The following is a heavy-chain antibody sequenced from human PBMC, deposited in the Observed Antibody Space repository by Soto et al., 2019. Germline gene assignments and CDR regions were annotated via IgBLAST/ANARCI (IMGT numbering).Heavy chain of an antibody. V-gene: IGHV4-34*01. D-gene: IGHD2-15*01. CDR2: INHSGST. CDR1: GGSFSGYY. J-gene: IGHJ4*02. CDR3: ARGDRGKRYCSGGSCSYYFDY. Sequence: QVQLQQWGAGLLKPSETLSLTCAVYGGSFSGYYWSWIRQPPGKGLEWIGEINHSGSTNYNPSLPSRVTISVDTSKNQFSLTLRSVTAADTAVYYCARGDRGKRYCSGGSCSYYFDYWGQGTLVTVSS.